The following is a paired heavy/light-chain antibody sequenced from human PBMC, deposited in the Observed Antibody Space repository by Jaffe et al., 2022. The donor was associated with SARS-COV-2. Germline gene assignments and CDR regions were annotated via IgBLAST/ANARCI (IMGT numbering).Heavy chain of an antibody. D-gene: IGHD1-1*01. J-gene: IGHJ4*02. V-gene: IGHV3-21*04. CDR2: LSRTSTYI. CDR3: ARVTPQGDWNVPYYLDF. CDR1: GFNFSHYS. Sequence: EVQLVESGGGLVKPGGSLRLSCAASGFNFSHYSMNWVRKAPGRGLEWVSYLSRTSTYIRYSDSVRGRFTISRDNAKNSLFLEMSSLRAEDTAIYYCARVTPQGDWNVPYYLDFWGQGILVTVSS.
Light chain of an antibody. CDR3: QQVDSHPVT. CDR2: AAS. Sequence: DIQLTQSPSFLSASVGDRVTITCRASQGITSYLAWYQQKPGKAPQLLIRAASTLQSGVPSRFSGSGSGTSFTLTISSLQAEDSGSYYCQQVDSHPVTFGGGTKVEIK. CDR1: QGITSY. J-gene: IGKJ4*01. V-gene: IGKV1-9*01.